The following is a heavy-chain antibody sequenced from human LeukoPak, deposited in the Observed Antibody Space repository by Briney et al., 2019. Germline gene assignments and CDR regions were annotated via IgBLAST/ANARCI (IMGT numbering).Heavy chain of an antibody. Sequence: GGSLRLSCAASGFTFSSYGMHWVRQAPGKGLEWVAVIWYDGSNKYYADSVKGRFTISRDNSKNTLYLQMNSLRAEDTAVYYCARDQGPYYYDSSGSGFDPWGQGTLVTVSS. CDR3: ARDQGPYYYDSSGSGFDP. CDR1: GFTFSSYG. D-gene: IGHD3-22*01. CDR2: IWYDGSNK. V-gene: IGHV3-33*01. J-gene: IGHJ5*02.